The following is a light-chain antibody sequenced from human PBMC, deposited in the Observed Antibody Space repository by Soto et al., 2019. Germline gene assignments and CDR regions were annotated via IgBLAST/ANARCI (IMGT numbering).Light chain of an antibody. Sequence: DIVMTQTPLALPVSPGPAASISFRSIQSLLDSADGNTYLDWYVQKPGQSPQLLIYTLSSRASGVPDRFSGIGSRTDFTLKISRVEAEDVGVYYCMQRREFPITFGKGTRLEIK. CDR2: TLS. J-gene: IGKJ5*01. CDR3: MQRREFPIT. CDR1: QSLLDSADGNTY. V-gene: IGKV2-40*01.